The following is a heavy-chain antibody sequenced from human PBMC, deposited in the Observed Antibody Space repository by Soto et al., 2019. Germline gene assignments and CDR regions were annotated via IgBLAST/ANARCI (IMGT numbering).Heavy chain of an antibody. CDR1: GFTFGNYW. CDR2: IKGDGSAK. V-gene: IGHV3-7*05. D-gene: IGHD3-22*01. CDR3: ARDVSTGSRGYYLDAFDI. J-gene: IGHJ3*02. Sequence: EVQLVESGGGLVQPGGSLRLSCAASGFTFGNYWMTWVRQAPGKGLEWVANIKGDGSAKSYLDSVRGRFTVSRDNAENSLFRQMNILRAEDTALYYCARDVSTGSRGYYLDAFDIWGQGTMVTVS.